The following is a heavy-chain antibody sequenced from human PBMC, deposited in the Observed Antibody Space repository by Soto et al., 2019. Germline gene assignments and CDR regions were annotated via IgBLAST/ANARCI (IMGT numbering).Heavy chain of an antibody. CDR3: ARGSRQYDY. D-gene: IGHD4-4*01. J-gene: IGHJ4*02. Sequence: GGSLRLSCAASGFTFSSYAMHWVRQAPGKGLEWVAVISYDGSNKYYADSVKGRFTISRDNSKNTLYLQMNSLRAEDTAVYYCARGSRQYDYWGQGTLVTVSS. CDR1: GFTFSSYA. CDR2: ISYDGSNK. V-gene: IGHV3-30-3*01.